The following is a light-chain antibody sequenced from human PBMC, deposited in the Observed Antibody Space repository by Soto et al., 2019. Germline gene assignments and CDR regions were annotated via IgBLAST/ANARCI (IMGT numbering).Light chain of an antibody. V-gene: IGKV1-27*01. CDR3: QKYNSASPGIT. J-gene: IGKJ5*01. CDR1: QGISNY. CDR2: AAS. Sequence: DIQMTQSPSSLSASVGDRVTITCRASQGISNYLAWYQQKPGKVPKLLIYAASTLQSGVPSRFSGSGSGTDFTLTISSLQPEDVATYYCQKYNSASPGITFGQGTRLEIK.